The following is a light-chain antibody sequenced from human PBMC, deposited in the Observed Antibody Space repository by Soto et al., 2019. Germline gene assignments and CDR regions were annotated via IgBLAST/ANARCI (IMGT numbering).Light chain of an antibody. Sequence: EIVLTQSPATLSLSPGERATLSCRASQSVSTYLAWYQHKPGQAPRLLIYDASNRATGIPARFSGSGSGTDFTLTISNLEPEDSAVYYCQQRTFWLLIFGGGTKVEI. V-gene: IGKV3-11*01. CDR2: DAS. CDR1: QSVSTY. J-gene: IGKJ4*01. CDR3: QQRTFWLLI.